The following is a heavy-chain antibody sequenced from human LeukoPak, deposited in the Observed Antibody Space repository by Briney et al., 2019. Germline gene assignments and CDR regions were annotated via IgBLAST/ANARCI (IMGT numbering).Heavy chain of an antibody. CDR1: GFTFSSYA. CDR2: ISYDGSNK. CDR3: ARDREAYCGGDCYSDY. J-gene: IGHJ4*02. Sequence: GGSLRLSCAASGFTFSSYAMHWVSQAPGKGLEWVAVISYDGSNKYYAHSVKGRFTISRDNSKNTLYLQMNSLRAEDTAVYYCARDREAYCGGDCYSDYWGQGTLVTVSS. D-gene: IGHD2-21*02. V-gene: IGHV3-30-3*01.